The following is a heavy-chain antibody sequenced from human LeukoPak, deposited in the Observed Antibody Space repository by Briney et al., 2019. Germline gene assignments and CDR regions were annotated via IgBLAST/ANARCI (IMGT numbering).Heavy chain of an antibody. CDR1: GGSISSYY. CDR3: ARGLASGYPPIPFDY. J-gene: IGHJ4*02. Sequence: SETLSLTCTVSGGSISSYYWSWIRQPPGKGLEWIGYIYYSGSTNYNPSLKSRVTISVDTSKNEFPLNLTSVTAADTAIYYCARGLASGYPPIPFDYWGQGTLVTVSS. CDR2: IYYSGST. V-gene: IGHV4-59*12. D-gene: IGHD3-3*01.